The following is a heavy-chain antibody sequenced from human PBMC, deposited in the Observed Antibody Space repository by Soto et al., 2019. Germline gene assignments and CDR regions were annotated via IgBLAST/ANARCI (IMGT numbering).Heavy chain of an antibody. CDR2: ISAYNGNT. J-gene: IGHJ4*02. D-gene: IGHD3-22*01. CDR1: GYTFTSYG. CDR3: AGDPANYYDSSGYPKDY. Sequence: QVQLVQSGAEVKKPGASVKVSCKASGYTFTSYGISWVRQAPGQGLEWMGWISAYNGNTNYAQKLQGRGTMTTDTSTSTAYMELRSLRSDDTAVYYCAGDPANYYDSSGYPKDYWGQGTLVTVSS. V-gene: IGHV1-18*01.